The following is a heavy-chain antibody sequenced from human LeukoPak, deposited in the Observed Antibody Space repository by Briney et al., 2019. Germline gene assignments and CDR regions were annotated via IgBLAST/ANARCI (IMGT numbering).Heavy chain of an antibody. CDR2: TSGYNGNT. CDR3: ARDHRIAAGATSFDY. V-gene: IGHV1-18*01. CDR1: GYTFTIYG. Sequence: ASVKVSCKVSGYTFTIYGISWVRQAPGQGLEWMGWTSGYNGNTNYAQKLQGRVTMTTDTSTSTAYMELRSLRSDDTAVYYCARDHRIAAGATSFDYWGQGTLVTVSS. J-gene: IGHJ4*02. D-gene: IGHD6-13*01.